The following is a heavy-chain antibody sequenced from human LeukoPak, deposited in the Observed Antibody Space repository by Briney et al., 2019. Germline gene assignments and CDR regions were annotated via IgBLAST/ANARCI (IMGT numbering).Heavy chain of an antibody. J-gene: IGHJ4*02. Sequence: GGSLRLSCAASGFTFSTYTMHWVRQAPGKGLEWVALISYDGSNTYYADSVKGRFTISRDNSKNTLYLQMNSLRAEDTAVYYCAKDFFGYYYDSSGPIDYWGQGTLVTVSS. CDR1: GFTFSTYT. D-gene: IGHD3-22*01. CDR3: AKDFFGYYYDSSGPIDY. CDR2: ISYDGSNT. V-gene: IGHV3-30*04.